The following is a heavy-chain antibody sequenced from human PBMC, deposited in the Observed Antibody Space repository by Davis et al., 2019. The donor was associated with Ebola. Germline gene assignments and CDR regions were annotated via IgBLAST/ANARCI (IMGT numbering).Heavy chain of an antibody. V-gene: IGHV1-2*04. CDR2: INPSGGST. CDR3: ARDRVYSGSSDYYYYGMDV. J-gene: IGHJ6*02. Sequence: ASVKVSCKASGYTFTSYYMHWVRQAPGQGLEWMGIINPSGGSTNYAQKFQGWVTMTRDTSISTAYMELSRLRSDDTAVYYCARDRVYSGSSDYYYYGMDVWGQGTTVTVSS. D-gene: IGHD1-26*01. CDR1: GYTFTSYY.